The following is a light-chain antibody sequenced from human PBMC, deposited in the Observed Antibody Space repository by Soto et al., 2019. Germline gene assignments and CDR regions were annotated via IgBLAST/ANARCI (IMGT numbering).Light chain of an antibody. CDR2: AAS. CDR3: QQYYSYTTT. J-gene: IGKJ4*01. CDR1: QGISSY. V-gene: IGKV1-8*01. Sequence: AIRMTQSPSSFSASTGDRVTITCRASQGISSYLAWYQQKPGKAPKLLIYAASTLQSGVPSRFSGSGSGTDFTLTISCLQSEDFATYKCQQYYSYTTTFGGGTKVEIK.